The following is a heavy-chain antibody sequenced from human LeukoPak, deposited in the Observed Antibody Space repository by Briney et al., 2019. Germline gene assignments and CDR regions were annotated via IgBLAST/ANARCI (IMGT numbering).Heavy chain of an antibody. CDR1: GGSISSHY. J-gene: IGHJ6*03. CDR3: ARESYYDFWSGYSYYYMDV. V-gene: IGHV4-59*11. Sequence: SETLSLTCTVSGGSISSHYWSWIRQPPGKGLEWIGYIYYSGSTNYNPSLKSRVTISVDTFKNQFSLKLSSVTAADTAVYYCARESYYDFWSGYSYYYMDVWGKGTTVTVSS. D-gene: IGHD3-3*01. CDR2: IYYSGST.